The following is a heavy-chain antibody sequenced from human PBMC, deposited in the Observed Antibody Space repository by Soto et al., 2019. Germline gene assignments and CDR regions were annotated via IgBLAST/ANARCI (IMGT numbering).Heavy chain of an antibody. J-gene: IGHJ6*02. CDR1: GFTFSSYS. Sequence: EVQLVESGGGLVQPGGSLRLSCAASGFTFSSYSMNWVRQAPGKGLEWVSYISSSSSTIYYADSMKGRFTISRDNAKNSLYLQMNSLRDEDTAVYYCARLYSGSYYYYYGMDVWGQGTTVTVSS. V-gene: IGHV3-48*02. CDR2: ISSSSSTI. D-gene: IGHD1-26*01. CDR3: ARLYSGSYYYYYGMDV.